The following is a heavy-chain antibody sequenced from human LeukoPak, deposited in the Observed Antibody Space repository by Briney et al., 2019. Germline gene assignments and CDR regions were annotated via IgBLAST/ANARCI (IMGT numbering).Heavy chain of an antibody. CDR1: GFTFSSYE. CDR3: AASIPFSNSYYYYYYMDV. CDR2: ISSIGSTI. V-gene: IGHV3-48*03. D-gene: IGHD2/OR15-2a*01. Sequence: PGGSLRLSCAASGFTFSSYEMNWVGQAPGKRLEWVSYISSIGSTIYYADSVKGRFTISRDNAKNSLYLQMNSLRAEDTAVYYCAASIPFSNSYYYYYYMDVWGKGTTVTVSS. J-gene: IGHJ6*03.